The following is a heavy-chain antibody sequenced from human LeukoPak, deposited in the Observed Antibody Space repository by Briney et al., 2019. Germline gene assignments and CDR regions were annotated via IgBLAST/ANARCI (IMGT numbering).Heavy chain of an antibody. Sequence: GRSLRLSCAASGFTFSSYGMRWVRQAPGKGLEWVAVISYDGSNKYYADSVKGRFTISRDNSKNTLYLQMNSLRAEDTAVYYCARSVDIVVVTAIGYWGQGTLVTVSS. CDR3: ARSVDIVVVTAIGY. J-gene: IGHJ4*02. CDR1: GFTFSSYG. D-gene: IGHD2-21*02. V-gene: IGHV3-30*03. CDR2: ISYDGSNK.